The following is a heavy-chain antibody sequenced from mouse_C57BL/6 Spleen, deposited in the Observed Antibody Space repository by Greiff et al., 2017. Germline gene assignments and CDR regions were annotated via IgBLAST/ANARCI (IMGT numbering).Heavy chain of an antibody. V-gene: IGHV1-85*01. CDR3: ARGLYGNPDY. CDR2: IYPRDGST. CDR1: GYAFSSSW. Sequence: QVQLKESGPELVKPGASVKISCKASGYAFSSSWMNWVKQRPGQGLEWIGWIYPRDGSTKYNEKFKGKATLTVDTSSSTAYMELHSLTSEDSAVYFCARGLYGNPDYWGQGTTLTVSS. J-gene: IGHJ2*01. D-gene: IGHD2-1*01.